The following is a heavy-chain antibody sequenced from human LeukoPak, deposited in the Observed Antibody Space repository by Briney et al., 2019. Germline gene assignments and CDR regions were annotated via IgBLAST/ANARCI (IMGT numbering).Heavy chain of an antibody. J-gene: IGHJ4*02. CDR2: ISGSGGST. CDR1: GFTFSSYA. D-gene: IGHD4-17*01. V-gene: IGHV3-23*01. CDR3: AKARDYGDERSDFDY. Sequence: PGGSLRLSCAASGFTFSSYAMSWVRQAPGKGLEWVSAISGSGGSTYYADSAKGRFTISRDNSKNTLYLQMNSLRAEDTAVYYCAKARDYGDERSDFDYWGQGTLVTVSS.